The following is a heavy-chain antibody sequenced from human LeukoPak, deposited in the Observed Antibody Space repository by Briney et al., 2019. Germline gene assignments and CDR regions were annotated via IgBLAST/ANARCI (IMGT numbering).Heavy chain of an antibody. CDR2: INWNGGST. V-gene: IGHV3-20*04. CDR1: GFTFSSYS. D-gene: IGHD3-22*01. J-gene: IGHJ4*02. Sequence: GGALRLSCAASGFTFSSYSMNWVRQAPGKGLEWVSGINWNGGSTGYADSVKGRFTISRDNAKNSLYLQMNSLRAEDTALYYCARQYYYDSSGYYYQPIDYWGQGTLVTVSS. CDR3: ARQYYYDSSGYYYQPIDY.